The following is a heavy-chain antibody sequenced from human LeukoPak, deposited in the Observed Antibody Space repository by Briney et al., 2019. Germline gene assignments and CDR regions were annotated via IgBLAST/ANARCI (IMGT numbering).Heavy chain of an antibody. CDR3: ARERGRLRFLEWFFDY. Sequence: SVNVPCKASGGTFSSYAISWVRQAPGQGLEWMGRIIPIFGTANYAQKFQGRVTITTDESTSTAYMELSSLRSEDTAVYYCARERGRLRFLEWFFDYWGQGTLVTVSS. J-gene: IGHJ4*02. CDR2: IIPIFGTA. D-gene: IGHD3-3*01. V-gene: IGHV1-69*05. CDR1: GGTFSSYA.